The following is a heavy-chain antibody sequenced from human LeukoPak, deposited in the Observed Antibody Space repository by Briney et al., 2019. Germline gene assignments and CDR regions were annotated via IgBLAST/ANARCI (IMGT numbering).Heavy chain of an antibody. D-gene: IGHD2-2*02. V-gene: IGHV4-4*07. CDR2: IYTTGTT. CDR3: GRQGYTASHYFLDF. CDR1: NGSISSYF. J-gene: IGHJ4*02. Sequence: TSETLSLTCTVSNGSISSYFWGWVRQPPGKGLEWIGRIYTTGTTHYNPSLKSRVTISIDTSTNQFSLNLRSMTAADTAVYYCGRQGYTASHYFLDFWSQGTLVAVS.